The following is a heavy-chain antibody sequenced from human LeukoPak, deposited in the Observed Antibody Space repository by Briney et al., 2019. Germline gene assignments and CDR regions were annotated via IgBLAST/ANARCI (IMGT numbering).Heavy chain of an antibody. Sequence: GGSLRLSCAASGFTISDYYMSWIRQAPGKGLEWVSYFSSSGSTIYYADSVKGRFTISRDNAKNSLYLQMNSLRAEDTAVYYCARDRVGSCYFDYWGQRALVTVSS. CDR2: FSSSGSTI. D-gene: IGHD1-26*01. V-gene: IGHV3-11*01. CDR1: GFTISDYY. J-gene: IGHJ4*02. CDR3: ARDRVGSCYFDY.